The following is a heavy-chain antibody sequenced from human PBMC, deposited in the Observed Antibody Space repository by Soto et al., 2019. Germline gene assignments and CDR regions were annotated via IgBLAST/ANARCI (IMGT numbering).Heavy chain of an antibody. J-gene: IGHJ4*02. V-gene: IGHV3-30*03. CDR3: ARGEEEGNYFDN. CDR1: GFTFSNYG. CDR2: ISYDGSHK. Sequence: QVQLVESGGGVVQPGRSLRLSCAGSGFTFSNYGLHWVRQAPGKGLEWVAVISYDGSHKYYADSVKGRFTISRDNSKNTLSLQMNSLRADDTAAYYCARGEEEGNYFDNWGLGTLVTVSS.